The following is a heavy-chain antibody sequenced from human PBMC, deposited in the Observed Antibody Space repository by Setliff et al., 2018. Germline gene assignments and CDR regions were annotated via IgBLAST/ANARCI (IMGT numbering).Heavy chain of an antibody. CDR1: GGTFSDYY. J-gene: IGHJ4*02. V-gene: IGHV4-34*01. CDR3: ARGRNIAARLLDS. Sequence: LPETLSLTCAAYGGTFSDYYWTWIRQPPGKGLEWVGQINHRGSTTYNPSLKSRVTISVDTSKDQFSLKVISMTAADTAVYYCARGRNIAARLLDSWGQGTLVTVS. CDR2: INHRGST. D-gene: IGHD6-6*01.